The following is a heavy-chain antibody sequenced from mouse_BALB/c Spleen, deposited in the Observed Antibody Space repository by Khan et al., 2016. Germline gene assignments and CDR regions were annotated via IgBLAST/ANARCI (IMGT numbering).Heavy chain of an antibody. CDR3: ARGYYGSSHAMDY. D-gene: IGHD1-1*01. Sequence: QIQLVQSGPELKKPGETVKISCKASGYTFTDYSMHWVKQAPGKGLKWMGWINTETGEPTYADDFKGRFAFSLETSASTAYLQINNLKNEETATYFCARGYYGSSHAMDYWGQGTSVTVSS. V-gene: IGHV9-2-1*01. J-gene: IGHJ4*01. CDR2: INTETGEP. CDR1: GYTFTDYS.